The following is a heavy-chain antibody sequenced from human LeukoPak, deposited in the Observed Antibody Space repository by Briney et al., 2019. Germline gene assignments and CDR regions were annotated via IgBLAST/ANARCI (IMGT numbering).Heavy chain of an antibody. D-gene: IGHD3-9*01. CDR2: ISSSSSFI. CDR1: GFTFSCYS. CDR3: ARPFGYFDWLLDY. V-gene: IGHV3-21*01. J-gene: IGHJ4*02. Sequence: GSLRLSCAASGFTFSCYSMNWVRQAPGEGLGWVSSISSSSSFIYYAVSVKGRFTISRDNAKNSLYLQMNSLRAEDTAVYYCARPFGYFDWLLDYWGQGTLVTVSS.